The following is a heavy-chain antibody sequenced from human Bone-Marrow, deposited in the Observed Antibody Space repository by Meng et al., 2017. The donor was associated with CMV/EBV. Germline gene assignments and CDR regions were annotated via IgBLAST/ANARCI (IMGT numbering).Heavy chain of an antibody. V-gene: IGHV3-21*01. CDR3: ARPYHIADSGFDY. Sequence: GESLKISCAASGFTFSSYSMNWVRQAPGKGLEWVSTISSSSSYIYYEDSVKGRFTISRDNAKNSLYLQMNSLRAEDTAVYYCARPYHIADSGFDYWGQGTLVTVSS. D-gene: IGHD6-13*01. CDR2: ISSSSSYI. J-gene: IGHJ4*02. CDR1: GFTFSSYS.